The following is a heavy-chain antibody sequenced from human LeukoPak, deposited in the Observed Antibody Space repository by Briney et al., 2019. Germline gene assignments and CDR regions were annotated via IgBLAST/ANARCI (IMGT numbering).Heavy chain of an antibody. J-gene: IGHJ4*02. CDR3: AKPHFDD. CDR1: GFNSSSYG. CDR2: IRYDGRNK. V-gene: IGHV3-30*02. Sequence: GGSLRLSCAASGFNSSSYGMHWVRQAPGKGLEWVAFIRYDGRNKYYADSVKGRFTISRDNSKNTLYLQMNSLRAGDTAVYYCAKPHFDDWGQGTLVTVSS.